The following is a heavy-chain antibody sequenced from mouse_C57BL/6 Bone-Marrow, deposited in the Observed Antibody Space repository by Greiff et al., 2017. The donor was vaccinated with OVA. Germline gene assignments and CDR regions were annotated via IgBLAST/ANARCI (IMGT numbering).Heavy chain of an antibody. D-gene: IGHD1-1*01. CDR2: ISSGGSYT. J-gene: IGHJ2*01. CDR1: GFTFSSYG. CDR3: ARDYYGSDY. Sequence: EVKLVESGGDLVKPGGSLKLSCAASGFTFSSYGMSWVRQTPDKRLEWVATISSGGSYTSYPDSVKGRFTISRDNDKNTLYLQMSSLKSEDTAMYYCARDYYGSDYWGQGTTLTVSS. V-gene: IGHV5-6*01.